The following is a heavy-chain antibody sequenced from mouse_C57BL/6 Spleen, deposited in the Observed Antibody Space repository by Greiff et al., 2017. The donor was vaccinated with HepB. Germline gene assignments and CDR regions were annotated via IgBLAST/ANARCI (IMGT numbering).Heavy chain of an antibody. Sequence: VQLKQSGPGLVKPSQSLSLTCSVPGYSITSGYYWNWIRQFPGNKLEWMGYISYDGSNNYNPSLKNRISITRDTSKNQFFLKLNSVTTEDTATYYCAASSGYYFDYWGQGTTLTVSS. D-gene: IGHD3-2*02. V-gene: IGHV3-6*01. CDR3: AASSGYYFDY. J-gene: IGHJ2*01. CDR1: GYSITSGYY. CDR2: ISYDGSN.